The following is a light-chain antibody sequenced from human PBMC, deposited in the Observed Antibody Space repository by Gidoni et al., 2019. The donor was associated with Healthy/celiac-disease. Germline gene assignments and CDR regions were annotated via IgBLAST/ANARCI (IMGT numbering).Light chain of an antibody. CDR1: QSISSY. Sequence: DIQMTHMTSSLSASVGDRVTITCRASQSISSYLNWYQQKPGKAPKLLIYAASSLQSGVPSRFSGSGSGTDFTLTISSLQPEDFATYYCQQSYSTPQTFXXXTKLEIK. CDR3: QQSYSTPQT. J-gene: IGKJ2*01. V-gene: IGKV1-39*01. CDR2: AAS.